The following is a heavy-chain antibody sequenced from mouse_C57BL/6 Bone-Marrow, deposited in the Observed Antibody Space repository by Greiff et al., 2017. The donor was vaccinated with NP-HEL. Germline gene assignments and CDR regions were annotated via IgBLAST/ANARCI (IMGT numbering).Heavy chain of an antibody. CDR2: IWTGGGT. J-gene: IGHJ4*01. Sequence: QVQLQQSGPGLVAPSQSLSITCTVSGFSLTSYAISWVRQPPGKGLEWLGVIWTGGGTNYNSALKSRLSISKDNSKSQVFLKMNSLQTDDTARYYCASSYDGYYGYYAMDYWGQGTSVTVSS. CDR1: GFSLTSYA. CDR3: ASSYDGYYGYYAMDY. V-gene: IGHV2-9-1*01. D-gene: IGHD2-3*01.